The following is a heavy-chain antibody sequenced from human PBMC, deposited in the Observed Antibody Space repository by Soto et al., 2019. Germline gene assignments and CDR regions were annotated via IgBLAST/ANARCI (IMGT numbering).Heavy chain of an antibody. V-gene: IGHV1-2*02. CDR2: INPNSGGT. CDR1: GYIFTDCY. CDR3: ARGEQYYFDY. J-gene: IGHJ4*02. Sequence: GASVKVSCKSSGYIFTDCYIHWVRQAPGQGLEWMGWINPNSGGTNYAQKFQGRVTMTRDTSISTAYMELSRLRSDDTAVYYCARGEQYYFDYWGQGTLVTVSS. D-gene: IGHD1-26*01.